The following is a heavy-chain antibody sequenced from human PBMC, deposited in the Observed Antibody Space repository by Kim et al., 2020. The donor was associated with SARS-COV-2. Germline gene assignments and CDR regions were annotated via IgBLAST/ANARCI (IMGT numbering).Heavy chain of an antibody. D-gene: IGHD5-18*01. V-gene: IGHV4-34*01. Sequence: SETLSLTCAVYGGSFSDYSWSWIRQSPEKGLEWIGEVSHSGDTNYNPSLSSRVTISVDTSKNQFSLKVNSVTAADMAAYFCAGTSGRGYVFGRGEGTTVTVSS. CDR2: VSHSGDT. CDR3: AGTSGRGYVFG. J-gene: IGHJ6*04. CDR1: GGSFSDYS.